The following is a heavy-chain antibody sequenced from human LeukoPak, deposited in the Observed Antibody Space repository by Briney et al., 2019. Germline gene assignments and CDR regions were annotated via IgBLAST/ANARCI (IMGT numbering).Heavy chain of an antibody. CDR1: GGSISSSSYY. D-gene: IGHD3-10*01. CDR3: ARVMGLLWFGELSLPRYYFDY. V-gene: IGHV4-39*07. J-gene: IGHJ4*02. CDR2: IYYSGST. Sequence: SETLSLTCTVSGGSISSSSYYWGWIRQPPGKGLEWIGSIYYSGSTYYNPSLKSRVTISVDTSKNQFSLKLSSVTAADTAVYYCARVMGLLWFGELSLPRYYFDYWGQGTLVTVSS.